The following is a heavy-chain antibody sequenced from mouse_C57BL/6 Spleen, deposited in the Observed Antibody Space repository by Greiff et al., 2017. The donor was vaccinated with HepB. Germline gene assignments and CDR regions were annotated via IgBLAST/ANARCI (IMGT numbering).Heavy chain of an antibody. Sequence: QVQLQQPGAELVKPGASVKLSCKASGYTFTSYWMQWVKQRPGQGLEWIGEIDPSDSYTNYNQKFKGEATLTVGTSSSTAYMQLSSLTSEDSAVYYGARLAAQIGCAYWGQGTLVTVSA. D-gene: IGHD3-1*01. CDR1: GYTFTSYW. J-gene: IGHJ3*01. V-gene: IGHV1-50*01. CDR3: ARLAAQIGCAY. CDR2: IDPSDSYT.